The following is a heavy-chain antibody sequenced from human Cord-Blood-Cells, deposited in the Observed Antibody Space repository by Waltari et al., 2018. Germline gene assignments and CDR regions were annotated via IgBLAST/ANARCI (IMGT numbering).Heavy chain of an antibody. J-gene: IGHJ4*02. Sequence: EVQLVESGGGLVKPGGSLRLSCAASGFTFSSYSMNWVRQAPGKGLEWVSSISSSSSYIYYADSVKGRFTISRDNAKNSLYLQMNSLRAEDTAVYYCARSVKELLDNFDYFDYWGQGTLVTVSS. D-gene: IGHD2-15*01. CDR1: GFTFSSYS. V-gene: IGHV3-21*01. CDR3: ARSVKELLDNFDYFDY. CDR2: ISSSSSYI.